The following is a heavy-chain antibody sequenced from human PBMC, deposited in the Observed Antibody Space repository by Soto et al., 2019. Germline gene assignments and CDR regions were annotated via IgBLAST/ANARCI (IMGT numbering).Heavy chain of an antibody. Sequence: QVHLVQSGAEVRTPGSSVTVSCKDSGGTFSNYAISWVRQAPGQGLEWMGGIIPIVGTGSYAQKFQGRVTITADEPTTTAYMELSSLSFEDTAVYYCARVVILVPTASTHYYYHMDVWGPGTTVTVSS. CDR1: GGTFSNYA. J-gene: IGHJ6*02. CDR2: IIPIVGTG. D-gene: IGHD2-2*01. CDR3: ARVVILVPTASTHYYYHMDV. V-gene: IGHV1-69*01.